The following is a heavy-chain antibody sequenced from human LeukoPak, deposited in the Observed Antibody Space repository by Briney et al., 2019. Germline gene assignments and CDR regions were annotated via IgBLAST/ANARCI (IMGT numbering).Heavy chain of an antibody. CDR1: GGSISSSSYY. Sequence: SETRSLTCTVSGGSISSSSYYWGWVRQPPGKGLEWIGSIYYSGSTYYNPSLKSRVTISVDTSKNQFSLKLSSVTAADTAVYYCASARGHQYYFDYWGQGTLVTVSS. CDR3: ASARGHQYYFDY. J-gene: IGHJ4*02. V-gene: IGHV4-39*07. D-gene: IGHD2-2*01. CDR2: IYYSGST.